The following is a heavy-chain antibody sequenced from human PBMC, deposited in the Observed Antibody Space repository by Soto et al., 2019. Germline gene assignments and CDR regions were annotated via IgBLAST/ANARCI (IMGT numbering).Heavy chain of an antibody. D-gene: IGHD3-22*01. CDR2: IIPIFGTA. CDR1: GGTFSSYA. V-gene: IGHV1-69*01. J-gene: IGHJ1*01. CDR3: ARAPLPYYYDSSGYFAEYFQH. Sequence: QVQLVQSGAEVKKPGSSVKVSCKASGGTFSSYAISWVRQAPGQGLEWMGGIIPIFGTANYAQKFQGRVTITADESTSTAYMELSSLRSEDTAVYYCARAPLPYYYDSSGYFAEYFQHWGQGTLVTVSS.